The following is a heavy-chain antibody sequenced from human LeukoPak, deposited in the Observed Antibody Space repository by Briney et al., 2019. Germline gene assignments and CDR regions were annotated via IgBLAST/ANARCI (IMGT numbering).Heavy chain of an antibody. CDR3: ARKGGIYCNDGCFHDAFDI. CDR2: IDGDGAES. J-gene: IGHJ3*02. Sequence: GESLRLSCAASGFTFNNYWMSWVRQAPGKGLEWVANIDGDGAESHSADSVKGRFTISRDNAKNSLFLQMNSLRGEDTAVYYCARKGGIYCNDGCFHDAFDIWGQGTTVTVSS. CDR1: GFTFNNYW. V-gene: IGHV3-7*01. D-gene: IGHD2/OR15-2a*01.